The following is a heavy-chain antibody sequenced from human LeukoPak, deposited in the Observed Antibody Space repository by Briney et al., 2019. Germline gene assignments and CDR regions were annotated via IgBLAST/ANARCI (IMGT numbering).Heavy chain of an antibody. CDR3: ARGVGVDWFDP. CDR2: IYYSGST. V-gene: IGHV4-59*01. D-gene: IGHD2-8*01. J-gene: IGHJ5*02. Sequence: SETLSLTCTVSGGSISSYYWSWIRQPPGKVLEWIGYIYYSGSTNYNPSLKSRVTISVDTSKNQFSLKLSSVTAADTAVYYCARGVGVDWFDPWGQGTLVTVSS. CDR1: GGSISSYY.